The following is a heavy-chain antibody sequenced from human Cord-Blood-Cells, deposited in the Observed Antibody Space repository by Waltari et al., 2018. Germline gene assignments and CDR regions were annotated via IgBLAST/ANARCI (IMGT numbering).Heavy chain of an antibody. CDR3: ARDQEVGAFDY. D-gene: IGHD1-26*01. CDR2: IYQSGCT. V-gene: IGHV4-38-2*02. J-gene: IGHJ4*02. CDR1: GYSISSGDY. Sequence: QVQLQESVPGLVKPSETLSLTCAVSGYSISSGDYWGWIRQPPGKGLEWIWSIYQSGCTYYHPSHKRRVTISVDTSKNQFSLKLSSVTAADTAVYYCARDQEVGAFDYWGQVTLVTVSS.